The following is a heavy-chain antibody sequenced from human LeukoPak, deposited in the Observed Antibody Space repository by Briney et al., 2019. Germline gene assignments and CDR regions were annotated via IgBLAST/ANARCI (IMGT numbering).Heavy chain of an antibody. J-gene: IGHJ5*02. CDR3: ARGQVPAARGYNWFDP. V-gene: IGHV4-34*01. CDR1: GWSFNDYY. CDR2: INARGDT. D-gene: IGHD2-2*01. Sequence: SETLSLTCAVYGWSFNDYYWNWIRQPPGKGLEWIGEINARGDTNYNPYLKSRVTISVDTSKKQFSLRLTSMIAADTALYYCARGQVPAARGYNWFDPWGQGTLVTVSS.